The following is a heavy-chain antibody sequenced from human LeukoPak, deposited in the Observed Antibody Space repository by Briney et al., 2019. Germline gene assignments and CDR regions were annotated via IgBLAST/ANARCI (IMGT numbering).Heavy chain of an antibody. CDR2: IFYSGST. CDR3: ARGPHQQWPPMQY. V-gene: IGHV4-39*07. CDR1: GGSISTSNYY. Sequence: SETLSLTCTVSGGSISTSNYYWGWIRQPPGKGLEWIGNIFYSGSTNYNPSLKNRVTISVDTSKKQISVNLTSVTAADTGVYYCARGPHQQWPPMQYWGQGSLVTVSS. J-gene: IGHJ4*02. D-gene: IGHD6-19*01.